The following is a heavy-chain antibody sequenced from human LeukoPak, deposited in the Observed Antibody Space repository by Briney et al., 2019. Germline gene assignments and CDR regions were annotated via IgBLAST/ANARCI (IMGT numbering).Heavy chain of an antibody. V-gene: IGHV4-59*01. Sequence: PSETLSLTCTVSGGSISSYYWSWIRQPPGKGLEWIGYIYYSGSTNYNPSLKSRVTISVDTSKNQFSLKLSSVTAADTAVYYCARRLTGWGNYYYMDVWGKGTTVTVSS. J-gene: IGHJ6*03. CDR1: GGSISSYY. CDR3: ARRLTGWGNYYYMDV. D-gene: IGHD7-27*01. CDR2: IYYSGST.